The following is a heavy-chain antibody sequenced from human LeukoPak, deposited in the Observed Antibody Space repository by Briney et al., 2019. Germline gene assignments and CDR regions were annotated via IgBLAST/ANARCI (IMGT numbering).Heavy chain of an antibody. D-gene: IGHD1-26*01. CDR3: ARWKGWELYPIVADY. Sequence: SETLSLTCTVSGYSISSGYYWGWIRQPPGKGLEWIGSIYHSGSTYYNPSLKSRVTISVDTSKNQFSLKLSSVTAADTAVYYCARWKGWELYPIVADYWGQGTLATVSS. CDR2: IYHSGST. J-gene: IGHJ4*02. V-gene: IGHV4-38-2*02. CDR1: GYSISSGYY.